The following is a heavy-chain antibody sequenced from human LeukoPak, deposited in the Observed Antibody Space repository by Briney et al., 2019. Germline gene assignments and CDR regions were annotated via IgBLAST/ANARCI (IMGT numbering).Heavy chain of an antibody. Sequence: ASVKVSCKASGYTFTSYDINWVRQATGQGLEWMGWMNPNSGNTGYAQKFQGRVTMTRNTSTSTVYMELSSLRSEDTAVYYCARDSDSSSRFDPWGQGTLVTVSS. CDR1: GYTFTSYD. CDR2: MNPNSGNT. D-gene: IGHD6-6*01. CDR3: ARDSDSSSRFDP. J-gene: IGHJ5*02. V-gene: IGHV1-8*01.